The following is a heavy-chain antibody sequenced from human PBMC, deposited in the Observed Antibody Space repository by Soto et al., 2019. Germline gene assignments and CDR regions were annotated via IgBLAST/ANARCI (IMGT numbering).Heavy chain of an antibody. V-gene: IGHV1-69*13. D-gene: IGHD6-6*01. Sequence: SVKVSCKASGGTFSSYAISWVRQAPGQGLEWMGGIIPIFGTANYAQKFQGRVTITADESTSTAYMELSSLRSEDTAVYYCARERVAARPTGYYYGMDVWGQGTTVTVSS. CDR2: IIPIFGTA. CDR1: GGTFSSYA. CDR3: ARERVAARPTGYYYGMDV. J-gene: IGHJ6*02.